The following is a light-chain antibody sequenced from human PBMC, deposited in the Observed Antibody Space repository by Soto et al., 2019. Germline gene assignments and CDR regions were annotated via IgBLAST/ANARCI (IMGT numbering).Light chain of an antibody. J-gene: IGKJ1*01. V-gene: IGKV3-20*01. Sequence: EIVVTQSPDTLSLSPGERATLSCRASQALTGSQLAWYQQRPGQAPRLLIDGASTRATGIPDRFSGSGSGTAFTLTISRLEPDDFAVYYCLKYYNSPTFGQGTKVDIK. CDR1: QALTGSQ. CDR2: GAS. CDR3: LKYYNSPT.